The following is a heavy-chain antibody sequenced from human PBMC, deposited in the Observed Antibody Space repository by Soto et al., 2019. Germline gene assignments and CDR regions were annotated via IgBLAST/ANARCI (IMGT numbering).Heavy chain of an antibody. D-gene: IGHD6-19*01. V-gene: IGHV1-69*13. CDR3: AREGPSFIAVAGTGWFDP. J-gene: IGHJ5*02. CDR1: GGTFSSYV. Sequence: SVKVSFKASGGTFSSYVISWVRQAPGQGLEWMGGIIPIFGTANYAQKFQGRVTITADESTSTAYMELSSLRSEDTAVYYCAREGPSFIAVAGTGWFDPWGQGTLVTVSS. CDR2: IIPIFGTA.